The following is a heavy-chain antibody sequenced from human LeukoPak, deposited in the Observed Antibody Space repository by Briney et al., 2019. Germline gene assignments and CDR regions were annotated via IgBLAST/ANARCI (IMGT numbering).Heavy chain of an antibody. D-gene: IGHD3-3*01. Sequence: KTSGTLSLTCTVSGGSISSSSYYWGWIRQPPGKGLEWIGSIYYSGSTYYNPSLKSRVTISVDTSKNQFSLKLSSVTAADTAVYYCARHGNDYDFWSGYYRDYWGQGTLVTVSS. V-gene: IGHV4-39*01. CDR2: IYYSGST. CDR1: GGSISSSSYY. J-gene: IGHJ4*02. CDR3: ARHGNDYDFWSGYYRDY.